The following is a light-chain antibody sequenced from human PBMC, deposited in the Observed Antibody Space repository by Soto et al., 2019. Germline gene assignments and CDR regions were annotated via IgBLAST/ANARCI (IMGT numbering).Light chain of an antibody. Sequence: HSVLSQPPSASGTPGQRVFISCSGSSSNIGGTNYAYWYQQLPGAAPKLLMHSNNLRPSGVPERISGSKSGTSASLAISGLRSEDEAVYHCASWDDRLGAVIFGGGTKVTVL. CDR2: SNN. CDR1: SSNIGGTNY. CDR3: ASWDDRLGAVI. V-gene: IGLV1-47*02. J-gene: IGLJ2*01.